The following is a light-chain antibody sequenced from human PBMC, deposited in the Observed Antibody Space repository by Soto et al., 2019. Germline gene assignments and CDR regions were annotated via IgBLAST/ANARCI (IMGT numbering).Light chain of an antibody. Sequence: PGERATLSCRASERIYSAYLGWYHQKPGQAPRLLIYGTSSRATGIPDRFSGSGSGTDFTLTISRLEPEDFAVHYCQQYGNSPITFGQATRLEI. CDR2: GTS. CDR3: QQYGNSPIT. J-gene: IGKJ5*01. CDR1: ERIYSAY. V-gene: IGKV3-20*01.